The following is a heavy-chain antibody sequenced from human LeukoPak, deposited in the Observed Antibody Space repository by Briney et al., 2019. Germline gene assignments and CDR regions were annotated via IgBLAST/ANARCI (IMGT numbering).Heavy chain of an antibody. Sequence: GGSLRLSCAASGFTFSTCGMSWVRQAPGKGLEWVSTISGSGGSTYYADSVKGRFTISRDNSKNTLYLQMNSLRAEDTAVYYCAKRKDSGSFDYWGQGTLVTVSS. D-gene: IGHD1-26*01. V-gene: IGHV3-23*01. CDR3: AKRKDSGSFDY. CDR2: ISGSGGST. J-gene: IGHJ4*02. CDR1: GFTFSTCG.